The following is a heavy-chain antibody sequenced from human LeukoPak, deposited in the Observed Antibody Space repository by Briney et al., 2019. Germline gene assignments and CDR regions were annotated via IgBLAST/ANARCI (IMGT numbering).Heavy chain of an antibody. V-gene: IGHV3-21*01. CDR1: GFTFSSYS. D-gene: IGHD6-19*01. Sequence: GGSLRLSCAASGFTFSSYSMNWVRQAPGKGLEWVSSISSSSSYIYYADSVKGRFTISRDKAKNSLYLHMNSLRAEDTAVYYCARDRDSGWYYYWGQGTLVTVSS. CDR2: ISSSSSYI. J-gene: IGHJ4*02. CDR3: ARDRDSGWYYY.